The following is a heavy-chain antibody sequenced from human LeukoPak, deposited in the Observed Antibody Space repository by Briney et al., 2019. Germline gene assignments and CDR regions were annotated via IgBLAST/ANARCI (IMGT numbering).Heavy chain of an antibody. D-gene: IGHD3-10*01. CDR2: IYTSGST. Sequence: KTSETLSLTCTVSGGSISSYYWSWIRQPAGKGLEWIGRIYTSGSTNYNPSLKSRVTISVDTSKNQFSLKLSSVTAADTAVYYCARGSGSYYLYYFDYGGQGTLVTVSS. CDR1: GGSISSYY. V-gene: IGHV4-4*07. CDR3: ARGSGSYYLYYFDY. J-gene: IGHJ4*02.